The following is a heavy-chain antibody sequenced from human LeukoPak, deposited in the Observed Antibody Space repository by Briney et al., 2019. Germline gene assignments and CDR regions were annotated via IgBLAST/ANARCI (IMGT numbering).Heavy chain of an antibody. CDR3: AREASIAVAGTDHDAFDI. D-gene: IGHD6-19*01. Sequence: PGGSLRLSCAASGFTFSGYWMHWVRQAPGKGLEWVSVIYSGGSTYYADSVKGRFTISRDNSKNTLYLQMNSLRAEDTAVYYCAREASIAVAGTDHDAFDIWGQGTMVTVSS. J-gene: IGHJ3*02. V-gene: IGHV3-53*01. CDR1: GFTFSGYW. CDR2: IYSGGST.